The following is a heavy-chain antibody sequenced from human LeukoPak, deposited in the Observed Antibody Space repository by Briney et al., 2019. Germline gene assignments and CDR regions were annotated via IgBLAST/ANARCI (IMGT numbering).Heavy chain of an antibody. CDR1: GFTLSNHW. D-gene: IGHD2-2*01. CDR3: AKKLRWDCSSTTCPKGDCFDP. J-gene: IGHJ5*02. V-gene: IGHV3-7*03. Sequence: GGSLRLSCAASGFTLSNHWMTWVRQVPGRGPEWVANVNRDGSETYYLDSVKGRFTISKDNSKNTLYLQMNSLRAEDTAVYYCAKKLRWDCSSTTCPKGDCFDPWGQGTLVTVSS. CDR2: VNRDGSET.